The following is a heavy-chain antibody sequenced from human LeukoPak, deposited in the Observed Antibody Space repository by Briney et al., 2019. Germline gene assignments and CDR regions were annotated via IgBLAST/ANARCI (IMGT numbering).Heavy chain of an antibody. Sequence: ASVKVSCKASGYTFTSYYMHWVRQAPGQGLEWMGLINPTGGSTGYAQKFQGRVTMTRDMSTSTVYMELSSLRSEDTAVYYCARDQTIPPSSSLYYFDYWGQGTLVTVSS. J-gene: IGHJ4*02. CDR3: ARDQTIPPSSSLYYFDY. CDR1: GYTFTSYY. CDR2: INPTGGST. D-gene: IGHD6-6*01. V-gene: IGHV1-46*01.